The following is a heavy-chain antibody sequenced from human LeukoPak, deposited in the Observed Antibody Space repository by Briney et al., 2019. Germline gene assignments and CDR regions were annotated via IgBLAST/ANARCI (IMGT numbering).Heavy chain of an antibody. V-gene: IGHV1-24*01. D-gene: IGHD6-13*01. J-gene: IGHJ5*02. Sequence: ASVKVSCKVSGYTLTELSMHWVRQAPGKGLEWMGGFDPEDGETIYAQKFQGRVTITRNTPISTAYMELSSLRSEDTAVYYCALGIVAAADWFDPWGQGTLVTVSS. CDR3: ALGIVAAADWFDP. CDR2: FDPEDGET. CDR1: GYTLTELS.